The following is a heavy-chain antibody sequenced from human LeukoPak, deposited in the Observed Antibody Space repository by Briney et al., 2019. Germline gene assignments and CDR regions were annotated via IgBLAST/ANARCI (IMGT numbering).Heavy chain of an antibody. CDR2: MFDSENT. CDR3: ATIKRGSIFGYFDF. J-gene: IGHJ4*02. Sequence: MPSETLSLTCTASGVSISSHFWSWIRQPPGKGLEWIAYMFDSENTKDNPSLKSRITLSADTSKNQSSLRLNSVTAADTAVYYCATIKRGSIFGYFDFWGQGILVTVSS. V-gene: IGHV4-59*11. D-gene: IGHD5-18*01. CDR1: GVSISSHF.